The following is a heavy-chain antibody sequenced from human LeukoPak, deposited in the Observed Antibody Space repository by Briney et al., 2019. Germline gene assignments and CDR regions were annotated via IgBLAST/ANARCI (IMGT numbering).Heavy chain of an antibody. CDR2: ISSSSNYT. D-gene: IGHD4-17*01. CDR1: GFTFSDYY. J-gene: IGHJ4*02. Sequence: PGGSLRLSCAASGFTFSDYYMSWIRQAPGKGLEWVSYISSSSNYTNYADSVKGRFTISRDNAKNSLYLQMNSLRAEDTAVYYCAREATVTRDYVDYWGQGTLATVSS. CDR3: AREATVTRDYVDY. V-gene: IGHV3-11*06.